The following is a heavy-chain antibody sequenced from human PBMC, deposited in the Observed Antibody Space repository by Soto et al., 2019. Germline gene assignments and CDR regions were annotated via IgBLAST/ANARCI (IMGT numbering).Heavy chain of an antibody. V-gene: IGHV1-46*03. D-gene: IGHD5-12*01. J-gene: IGHJ4*02. CDR3: ARGSRDWLQLLAY. Sequence: ASVKVSCKASGYSFTSYGISWVRQAPGQGLEWMGIINPSGGSTSYAQGFQGRVTMTRDTSTSTVYMELSSLRSEDTAVYYCARGSRDWLQLLAYWGQGTLVTVSS. CDR1: GYSFTSYG. CDR2: INPSGGST.